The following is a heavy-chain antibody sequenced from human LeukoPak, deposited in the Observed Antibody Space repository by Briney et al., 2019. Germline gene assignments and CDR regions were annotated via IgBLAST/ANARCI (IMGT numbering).Heavy chain of an antibody. CDR3: ARTPDYYDSSGYTYYYYGMDV. CDR2: IDWDDDK. CDR1: GFSLSTSGMC. Sequence: SGPALVKPTQTLTLTCTFSGFSLSTSGMCVSWIRQPPGKALEWLALIDWDDDKYYSTSLKTRLTISKDTSKNQVVLTMTNMVPVDTATYYCARTPDYYDSSGYTYYYYGMDVWGQGTTVTVSS. J-gene: IGHJ6*02. V-gene: IGHV2-70*01. D-gene: IGHD3-22*01.